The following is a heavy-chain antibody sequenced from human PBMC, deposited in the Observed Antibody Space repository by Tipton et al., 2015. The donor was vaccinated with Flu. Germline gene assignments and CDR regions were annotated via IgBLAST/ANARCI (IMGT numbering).Heavy chain of an antibody. CDR3: ARASGSGNYVIFDY. Sequence: SLRLSCVVSGFTVSSNYMTWVRQAPGKGLEWVSVIYSGGSTNYADSVKGRFTISRDNSKNTLYLQMNSLRAEDTAVYYCARASGSGNYVIFDYWGQGTLVTVSS. D-gene: IGHD1-7*01. J-gene: IGHJ4*02. V-gene: IGHV3-53*01. CDR2: IYSGGST. CDR1: GFTVSSNY.